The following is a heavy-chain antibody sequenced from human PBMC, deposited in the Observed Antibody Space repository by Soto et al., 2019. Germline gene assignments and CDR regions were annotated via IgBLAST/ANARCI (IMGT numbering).Heavy chain of an antibody. J-gene: IGHJ5*02. V-gene: IGHV4-59*01. CDR3: AREIVVVPAAICGPLGYNWFDP. CDR1: GGSISSYY. D-gene: IGHD2-2*02. CDR2: IYYSGST. Sequence: SETLSLTCTVSGGSISSYYWSWIRQPPGKGLEWIGYIYYSGSTNYNPSLKSRVTISVDTSKNQFSLKLSSVTAADTAVYYCAREIVVVPAAICGPLGYNWFDPWGQGTLVTVSS.